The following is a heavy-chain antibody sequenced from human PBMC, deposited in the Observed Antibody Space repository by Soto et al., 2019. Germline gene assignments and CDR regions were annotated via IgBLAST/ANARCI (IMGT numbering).Heavy chain of an antibody. J-gene: IGHJ4*02. CDR1: GFTFSSYS. D-gene: IGHD3-22*01. CDR2: ISGSGGST. CDR3: AKSSGYYACPSY. V-gene: IGHV3-23*01. Sequence: AGGSLRLSCAASGFTFSSYSMSWVRQAPGKGLEWVSAISGSGGSTYYADSVKGRFTISRDNSKNTLYLQMNSLRAEDTAVYYCAKSSGYYACPSYWGQGTLVTVSS.